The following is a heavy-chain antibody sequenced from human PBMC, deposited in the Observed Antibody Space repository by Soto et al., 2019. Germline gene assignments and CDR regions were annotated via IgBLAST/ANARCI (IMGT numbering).Heavy chain of an antibody. V-gene: IGHV1-3*03. CDR1: GYTFTSYA. CDR2: INAGNGNT. J-gene: IGHJ4*02. Sequence: ASVKVSCKASGYTFTSYAMHWVRQAPGQRHEWIGWINAGNGNTNYSRGLQERVTITRDTSTSTAYMEVSSLRAEDTAVYYCAADVGGYIYGLGKYWGQGTLVTVSS. CDR3: AADVGGYIYGLGKY. D-gene: IGHD5-18*01.